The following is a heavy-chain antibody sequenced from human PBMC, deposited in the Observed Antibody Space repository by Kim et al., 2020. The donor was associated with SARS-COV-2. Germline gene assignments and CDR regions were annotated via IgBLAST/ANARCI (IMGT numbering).Heavy chain of an antibody. J-gene: IGHJ5*02. Sequence: GGSLRLSCAASGFTFSSYAMSWVRQAPGKGLEWVSAISGSGGSTYYADSVKGRFTISRDNSKNTLYLQMNSLRAEDTAVYYCAKDGGHASLLWFGELFWFDPWGQGSLVTVSS. V-gene: IGHV3-23*01. D-gene: IGHD3-10*01. CDR2: ISGSGGST. CDR1: GFTFSSYA. CDR3: AKDGGHASLLWFGELFWFDP.